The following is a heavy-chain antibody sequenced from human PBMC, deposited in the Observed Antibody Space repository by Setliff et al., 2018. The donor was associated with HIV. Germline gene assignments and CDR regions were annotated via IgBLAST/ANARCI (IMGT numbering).Heavy chain of an antibody. CDR2: INHSGST. CDR1: GGSLISETHY. V-gene: IGHV4-34*01. CDR3: ARGECSGGSCYPPDY. Sequence: PSETLSLTCTVSGGSLISETHYWSWIRQPPGKGLEWIGEINHSGSTNYNPSLKSRVTISVDTSKNQFSLKLSSVTAADTAVYYCARGECSGGSCYPPDYWGQGTLVTAPQ. D-gene: IGHD2-15*01. J-gene: IGHJ4*02.